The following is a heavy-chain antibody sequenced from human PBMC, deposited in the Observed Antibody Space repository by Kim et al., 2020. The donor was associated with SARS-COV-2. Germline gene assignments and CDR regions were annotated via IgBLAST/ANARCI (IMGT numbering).Heavy chain of an antibody. CDR1: GFTFITYT. CDR3: ARTLFGSGYDAFDI. J-gene: IGHJ3*02. V-gene: IGHV3-21*01. CDR2: ISSRSNYI. D-gene: IGHD6-19*01. Sequence: GESLRLSCAASGFTFITYTMNWVRQAPGKGLEWVSSISSRSNYIYYADSVKGRFTVSRDNAKNSLYLQMNSLRAEDTAVFYCARTLFGSGYDAFDIWGQGTMVTVSS.